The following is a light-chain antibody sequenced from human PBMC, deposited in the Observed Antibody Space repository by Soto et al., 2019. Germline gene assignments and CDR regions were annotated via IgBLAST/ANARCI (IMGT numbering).Light chain of an antibody. Sequence: QSVLTQSPSASGTPGQRVTISCSGSSSNIGSNTVNWYHQLPGTAPKLLIYSDNQRPSGVPVRFSGSKSGTSASLAISGLQSEDEADYYCAAWDDSLNGYVFASGTKVTVL. CDR1: SSNIGSNT. CDR2: SDN. CDR3: AAWDDSLNGYV. J-gene: IGLJ1*01. V-gene: IGLV1-44*01.